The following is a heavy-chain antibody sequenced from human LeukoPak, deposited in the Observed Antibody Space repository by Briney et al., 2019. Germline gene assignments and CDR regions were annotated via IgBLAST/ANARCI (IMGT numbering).Heavy chain of an antibody. CDR2: ISYDGSNK. Sequence: GGSLRLSCAASGFTFSSYGMHWVRQAPGKGLEWVAVISYDGSNKYYADSVKGRFTISRDNSKNTLYLQMNSLRAEDTAVYYCARETGSSWYWDSYYYYYYMDVWGKGTTVTVSS. CDR3: ARETGSSWYWDSYYYYYYMDV. D-gene: IGHD6-13*01. V-gene: IGHV3-30*03. CDR1: GFTFSSYG. J-gene: IGHJ6*03.